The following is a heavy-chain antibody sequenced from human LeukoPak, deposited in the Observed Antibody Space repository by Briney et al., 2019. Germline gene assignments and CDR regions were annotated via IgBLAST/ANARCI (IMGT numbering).Heavy chain of an antibody. Sequence: GGSLRLSCAASGFTFSSYSMNWVRQAPGKGLEWVSSISSSSSYIYYADSVKGRFTISRDNAKNSLYLQMNSLRAEDTAVYYCARSDYYDSSGTPSHYWGQGTLVTVSS. CDR3: ARSDYYDSSGTPSHY. CDR2: ISSSSSYI. J-gene: IGHJ4*02. V-gene: IGHV3-21*01. D-gene: IGHD3-22*01. CDR1: GFTFSSYS.